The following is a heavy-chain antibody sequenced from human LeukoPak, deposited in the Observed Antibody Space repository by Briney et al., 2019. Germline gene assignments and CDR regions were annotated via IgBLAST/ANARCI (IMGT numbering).Heavy chain of an antibody. CDR2: ISGSAGST. Sequence: GGSLRLSCAASDFTFSSYAMSWVRHAPGKGLAWVSTISGSAGSTYYADSVKGRFTISRDNSKNTLYLQLNSLRAEDTAVYYCAKAIRTSCYGCNMDVWGKGTTVTVSS. CDR1: DFTFSSYA. D-gene: IGHD2-2*01. CDR3: AKAIRTSCYGCNMDV. V-gene: IGHV3-23*01. J-gene: IGHJ6*03.